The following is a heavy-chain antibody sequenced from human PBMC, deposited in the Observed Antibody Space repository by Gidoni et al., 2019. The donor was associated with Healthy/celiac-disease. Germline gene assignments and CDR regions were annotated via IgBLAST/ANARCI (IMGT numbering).Heavy chain of an antibody. CDR1: GGSIISSTYY. CDR2: IYYSGST. D-gene: IGHD5-12*01. J-gene: IGHJ6*02. V-gene: IGHV4-39*01. CDR3: ASNSGYDSDYYYYGMDV. Sequence: QLQLHESVPGLVKPPETLSPTCTAAGGSIISSTYYWGWIRPPPGKGLEWIGSIYYSGSTYYNPYLKSRVTISVDTSKNQFSLKLSSVTTADTAVYYCASNSGYDSDYYYYGMDVWGQGTTVTVSS.